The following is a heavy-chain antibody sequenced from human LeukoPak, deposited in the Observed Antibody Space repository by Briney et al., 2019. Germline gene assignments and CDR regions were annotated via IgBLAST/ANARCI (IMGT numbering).Heavy chain of an antibody. CDR2: IYHSGST. CDR1: GGSISSYY. Sequence: SETLSLTCTVSGGSISSYYWSWIRQPPGKGLEWIGSIYHSGSTYYNPSLKSRVTISVDTSKNQFSLKLSSVTAADTAVYYCARERQGYCSGGSCYDAFDIWGQGTMVTVSS. J-gene: IGHJ3*02. V-gene: IGHV4-59*01. CDR3: ARERQGYCSGGSCYDAFDI. D-gene: IGHD2-15*01.